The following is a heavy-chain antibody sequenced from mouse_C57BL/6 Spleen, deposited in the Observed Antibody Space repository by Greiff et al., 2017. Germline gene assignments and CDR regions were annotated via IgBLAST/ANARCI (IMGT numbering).Heavy chain of an antibody. CDR2: IYPGDGST. D-gene: IGHD4-1*01. CDR3: ARRGLTGKYFDV. Sequence: VQLQQSGPELVKPGASVKLSCKASGYPFTSYDINWVKQRPGQGLEWIGWIYPGDGSTKYNEKFKGKATLTVDTSASTAYMELHSLTSEDSAVYFCARRGLTGKYFDVWGTGTTGTVSS. V-gene: IGHV1-85*01. CDR1: GYPFTSYD. J-gene: IGHJ1*03.